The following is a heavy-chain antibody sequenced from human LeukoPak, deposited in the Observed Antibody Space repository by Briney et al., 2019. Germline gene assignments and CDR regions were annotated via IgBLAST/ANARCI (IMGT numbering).Heavy chain of an antibody. D-gene: IGHD3-10*01. V-gene: IGHV1-18*01. CDR3: ARERVGYYGSGSYLDY. Sequence: ASVKVSCKASGYTFITYGINWVRQAPGQGLEWLGWISPYNGNTNYAQKLQGRVTMTTDTSTSTAYMELRSLRSDDTAVYYCARERVGYYGSGSYLDYWGQGTLVTVSS. J-gene: IGHJ4*02. CDR1: GYTFITYG. CDR2: ISPYNGNT.